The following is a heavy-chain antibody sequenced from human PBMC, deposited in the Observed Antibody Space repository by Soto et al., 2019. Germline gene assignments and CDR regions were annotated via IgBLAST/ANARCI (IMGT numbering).Heavy chain of an antibody. V-gene: IGHV4-31*03. Sequence: SETLSLTCTVSCGSISSGGDYWSWIRQHPGKGLEWIGYIYYSGSTYYNPSLKSRVTISVDTSKNQFSLKLSSVTAADTAVYYCARGTLHYDILTGYLDYWGQGTLVTVSS. CDR3: ARGTLHYDILTGYLDY. J-gene: IGHJ4*02. D-gene: IGHD3-9*01. CDR1: CGSISSGGDY. CDR2: IYYSGST.